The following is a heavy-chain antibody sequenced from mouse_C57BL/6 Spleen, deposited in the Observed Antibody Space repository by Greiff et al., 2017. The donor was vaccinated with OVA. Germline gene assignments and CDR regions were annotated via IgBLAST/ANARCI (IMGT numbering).Heavy chain of an antibody. V-gene: IGHV1-69*01. CDR3: ARSYDDGNWYFDV. CDR2: IDPSDSYT. CDR1: GYTFTSYW. Sequence: VKLQQSGAELVMPGASVKLSCKASGYTFTSYWMHWVKQRPGQGLEWIGEIDPSDSYTNYNQKFKGKSTLTVDKSSSTAYMQLSSLTSENSAVYYCARSYDDGNWYFDVWGTGTTVTVSS. J-gene: IGHJ1*03. D-gene: IGHD2-12*01.